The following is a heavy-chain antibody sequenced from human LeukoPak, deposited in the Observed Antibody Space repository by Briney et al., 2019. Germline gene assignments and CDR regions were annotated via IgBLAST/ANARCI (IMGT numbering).Heavy chain of an antibody. J-gene: IGHJ3*02. Sequence: GASVKVSCKASGGTFSSYAISWVRQAPGQGLEWMGGIIPIFGTANYAQKFQGRVTITADESTSTAYMELSSLRSEDTAVYYCARDRDGYRGGGDAFDIWGQGTMVTVSS. CDR3: ARDRDGYRGGGDAFDI. V-gene: IGHV1-69*13. CDR2: IIPIFGTA. D-gene: IGHD5-24*01. CDR1: GGTFSSYA.